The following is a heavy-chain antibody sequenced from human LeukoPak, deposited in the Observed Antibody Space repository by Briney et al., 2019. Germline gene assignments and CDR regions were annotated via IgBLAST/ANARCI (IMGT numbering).Heavy chain of an antibody. Sequence: PSETLSLTCAVSGASISGSGYYLGWIRQPPGKGLEWIGSIYYSGSTYYNPSLKSRVTISVDTSKNQFSLKLSSVTAADTAVYYCARGRSAKWLRFVGYFDYWGQGTLVTVSS. CDR3: ARGRSAKWLRFVGYFDY. CDR1: GASISGSGYY. V-gene: IGHV4-39*07. D-gene: IGHD5-12*01. J-gene: IGHJ4*02. CDR2: IYYSGST.